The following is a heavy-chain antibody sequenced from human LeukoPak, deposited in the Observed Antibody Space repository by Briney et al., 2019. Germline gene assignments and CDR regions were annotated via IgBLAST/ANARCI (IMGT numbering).Heavy chain of an antibody. J-gene: IGHJ6*02. V-gene: IGHV1-18*01. CDR3: ARGGYYDVLGGHTPYGMDV. D-gene: IGHD3-9*01. Sequence: ASVKVPCKASGYTFTRYTINWVRQAPGQGLEWMGWINAYNGNTNYAQKLQGRVTMTTDTSTSTAYMELRILRSDDTAVYYCARGGYYDVLGGHTPYGMDVWGRGTTVTVSS. CDR2: INAYNGNT. CDR1: GYTFTRYT.